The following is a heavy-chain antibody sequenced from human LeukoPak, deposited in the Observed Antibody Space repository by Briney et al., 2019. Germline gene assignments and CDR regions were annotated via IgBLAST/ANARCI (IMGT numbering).Heavy chain of an antibody. CDR3: ATPGRPYYDFWSGYRRPSDAFDI. V-gene: IGHV4-39*01. CDR1: GGSISSSSYY. D-gene: IGHD3-3*01. CDR2: IYYSGST. J-gene: IGHJ3*02. Sequence: PSETLSLTCTVSGGSISSSSYYWGWIRQPPGKGLEWIGSIYYSGSTYYNPSLKSRVTISVDTSKNQFSLKLSSVTAADTAVYYCATPGRPYYDFWSGYRRPSDAFDIWGQGTMVTVSS.